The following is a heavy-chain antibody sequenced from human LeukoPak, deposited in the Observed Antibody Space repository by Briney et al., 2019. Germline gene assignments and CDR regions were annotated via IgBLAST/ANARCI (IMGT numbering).Heavy chain of an antibody. J-gene: IGHJ4*02. V-gene: IGHV4-34*01. CDR2: INHSGST. CDR3: ARDARRPFGGERYYFDY. D-gene: IGHD2-21*01. CDR1: GGSFSGYY. Sequence: ASETLSLTCAVYGGSFSGYYWSWIRQPPGKGLEWIGEINHSGSTNYNPSLKSRATISVDTSKNQFSLKLSSVTAADTAVYYCARDARRPFGGERYYFDYWGQGTLVTVSS.